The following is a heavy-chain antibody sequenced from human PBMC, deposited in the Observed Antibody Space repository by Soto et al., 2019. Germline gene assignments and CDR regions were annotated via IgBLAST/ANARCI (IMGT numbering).Heavy chain of an antibody. Sequence: SETLSLTCTVSGGSISSINYYWSWIRHLPGKGLEWIGYIYYSGSTYYNPSLKSRVTISVDTSKNQFSLKLSSVTAADRAVYYCARAPRDMVYSSGWYDYYYYGMDVWGKGTTVTVSS. V-gene: IGHV4-31*03. CDR1: GGSISSINYY. CDR2: IYYSGST. CDR3: ARAPRDMVYSSGWYDYYYYGMDV. J-gene: IGHJ6*04. D-gene: IGHD6-19*01.